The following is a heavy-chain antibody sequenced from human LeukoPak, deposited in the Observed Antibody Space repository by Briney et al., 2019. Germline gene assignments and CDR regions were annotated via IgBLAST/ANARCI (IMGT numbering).Heavy chain of an antibody. J-gene: IGHJ6*02. CDR3: ARGLGSYFDYYYHGMDV. CDR1: GYTFTSYD. CDR2: MNPNSGNT. V-gene: IGHV1-8*01. D-gene: IGHD1-26*01. Sequence: GASVKVSCKASGYTFTSYDINWVRQATGQGLEWMGWMNPNSGNTGYAQKFQGRVTMTRNTSISTAYMELSSLRSEDTAVYYCARGLGSYFDYYYHGMDVWGQGTTVTVSS.